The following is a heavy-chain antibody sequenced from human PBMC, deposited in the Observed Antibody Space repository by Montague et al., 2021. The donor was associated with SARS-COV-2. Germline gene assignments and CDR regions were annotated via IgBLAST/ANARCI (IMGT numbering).Heavy chain of an antibody. CDR2: INHSGST. CDR3: SREGYQVLWSNYYYYGMDV. Sequence: SETLSLTCAVYGGSFSGYYWSWIRQPPGKGLEWIGEINHSGSTNYNPSPKSRVITTVDTSKNQFSLQRSSVTVADTAVYYCSREGYQVLWSNYYYYGMDVWGLGTTVTVSS. V-gene: IGHV4-34*01. J-gene: IGHJ6*02. CDR1: GGSFSGYY. D-gene: IGHD2-2*01.